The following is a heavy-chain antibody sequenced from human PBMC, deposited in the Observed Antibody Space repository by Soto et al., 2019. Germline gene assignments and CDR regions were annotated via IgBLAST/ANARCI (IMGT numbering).Heavy chain of an antibody. J-gene: IGHJ6*03. V-gene: IGHV3-74*01. CDR3: ARGSTVTTFNRYYYYYYVDV. CDR1: GFTFSSYW. Sequence: PGGSLRLSCAASGFTFSSYWMHWVRQAPGKGLVWVSRINSDGSSTSYADSVKGRFTISRDNAKNTLYLQMNSLRAEDTAVYYCARGSTVTTFNRYYYYYYVDVWGKGTTVTVSS. CDR2: INSDGSST. D-gene: IGHD4-17*01.